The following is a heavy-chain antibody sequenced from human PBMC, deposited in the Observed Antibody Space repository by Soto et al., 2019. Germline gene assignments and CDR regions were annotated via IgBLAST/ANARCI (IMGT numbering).Heavy chain of an antibody. J-gene: IGHJ4*02. CDR2: INNSGLKT. D-gene: IGHD3-16*01. V-gene: IGHV3-23*01. CDR3: AKGLGVFPFDY. CDR1: GITFSNYA. Sequence: GGSLRLSCVASGITFSNYAMSWVRQAPGQGLEWVSSINNSGLKTYYADSVKGRFTISRDNSNNTLYLQLNSLRADDTAVYYCAKGLGVFPFDYWGQGTLVTVSS.